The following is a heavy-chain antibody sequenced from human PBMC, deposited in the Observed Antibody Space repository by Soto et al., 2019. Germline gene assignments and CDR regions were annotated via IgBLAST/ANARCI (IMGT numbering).Heavy chain of an antibody. V-gene: IGHV4-39*01. CDR1: GGSISSSSYY. J-gene: IGHJ5*02. D-gene: IGHD3-10*01. Sequence: PSETLSLTCTVSGGSISSSSYYWGWIRQPPGKGLEWIGSIYYSGSTYYNPSLKSRVTISVDTSKNQFSLKLSSVTAADTAVYYCARHGPVVFGELLYWLDPWGQGTLVTVSS. CDR3: ARHGPVVFGELLYWLDP. CDR2: IYYSGST.